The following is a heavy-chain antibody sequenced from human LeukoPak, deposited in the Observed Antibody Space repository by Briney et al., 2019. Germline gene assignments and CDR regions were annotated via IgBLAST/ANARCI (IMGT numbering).Heavy chain of an antibody. CDR2: IYHSGST. Sequence: PSQTLSLTCTVSGGSISSGGYYWSWIRQPPGKGLEWIGYIYHSGSTYYNPSLKSRVTISVDRSKNQFSLKLSSVTAADTAVYYCTTGRGLTWTYLDYWGQGTVVTVSS. CDR1: GGSISSGGYY. D-gene: IGHD3/OR15-3a*01. J-gene: IGHJ4*02. V-gene: IGHV4-30-2*01. CDR3: TTGRGLTWTYLDY.